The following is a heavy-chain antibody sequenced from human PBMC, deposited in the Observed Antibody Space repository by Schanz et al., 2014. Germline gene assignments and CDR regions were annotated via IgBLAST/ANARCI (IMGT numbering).Heavy chain of an antibody. CDR2: IKPDGSEK. Sequence: VQLVESGGGVVQPGGSLRLSCAASGFTFSAFGMHWVRQAPGKGLDWVGIIKPDGSEKFYVDSVKGRFTISRDNAKNSLYLQMNSLRPEDTALYYCAKVQTHTLYGGNSCFDYWGQGTLVTVSS. CDR1: GFTFSAFG. V-gene: IGHV3-7*03. D-gene: IGHD2-21*02. J-gene: IGHJ4*02. CDR3: AKVQTHTLYGGNSCFDY.